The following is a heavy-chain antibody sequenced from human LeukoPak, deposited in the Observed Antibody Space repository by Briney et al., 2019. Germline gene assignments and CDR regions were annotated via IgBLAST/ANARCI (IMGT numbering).Heavy chain of an antibody. CDR1: GFTFSSYA. V-gene: IGHV3-23*01. CDR2: ISGGGGST. CDR3: ASIPGGGYSYGFLYFDY. D-gene: IGHD5-18*01. Sequence: PGGSLRLSCAASGFTFSSYAMSWVRQAPGKGLEWVSAISGGGGSTYYADSVKGRFTISRDNSKNTLYLQMNSLRAEDTAVYYCASIPGGGYSYGFLYFDYWGQGTLVTVSS. J-gene: IGHJ4*02.